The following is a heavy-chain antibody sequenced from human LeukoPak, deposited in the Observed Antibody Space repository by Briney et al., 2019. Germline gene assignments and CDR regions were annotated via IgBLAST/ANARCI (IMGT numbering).Heavy chain of an antibody. CDR1: GYTFSSNY. J-gene: IGHJ6*03. Sequence: ASVKVFCKASGYTFSSNYMNWVRQAPGQGLEWMGIINPSGGRTTYAQKFQGRVTMTSDTSTSTVYMELSSLRSEDTAVYYCAGGHEVIQSVDYMDVWGKGTTVTVAS. V-gene: IGHV1-46*01. CDR3: AGGHEVIQSVDYMDV. D-gene: IGHD2-21*01. CDR2: INPSGGRT.